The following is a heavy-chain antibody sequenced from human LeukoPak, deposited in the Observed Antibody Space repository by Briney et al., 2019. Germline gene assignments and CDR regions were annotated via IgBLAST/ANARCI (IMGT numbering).Heavy chain of an antibody. CDR1: GFTFSSYS. V-gene: IGHV3-21*01. J-gene: IGHJ4*02. D-gene: IGHD2-2*02. Sequence: GGSLRLSCAASGFTFSSYSMNWVRQAPGKGLELVSSINSDSSHIYYADSVKGRFTISRDNAKNSLYLQMNSLRAEDTAVYYCARGPIPDYWGQGTLVTVSS. CDR3: ARGPIPDY. CDR2: INSDSSHI.